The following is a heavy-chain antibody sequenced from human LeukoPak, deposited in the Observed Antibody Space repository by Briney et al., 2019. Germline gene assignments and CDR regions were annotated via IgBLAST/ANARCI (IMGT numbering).Heavy chain of an antibody. V-gene: IGHV3-23*01. D-gene: IGHD6-19*01. CDR2: ISGSGGST. Sequence: GGSLRLSCAASGFTFSSYAMSWVRQAPGKGLEWVSAISGSGGSTYYADSVKGRFTISRDNSKNTLYLQMNSLRAEDTAVYYCAREPKGYSSGWYEDYWGQGTLVTVSS. CDR1: GFTFSSYA. CDR3: AREPKGYSSGWYEDY. J-gene: IGHJ4*02.